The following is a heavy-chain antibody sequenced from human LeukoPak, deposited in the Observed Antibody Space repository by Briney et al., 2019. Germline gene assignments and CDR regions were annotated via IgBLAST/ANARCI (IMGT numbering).Heavy chain of an antibody. V-gene: IGHV4-59*11. Sequence: SETLSLTCTVSGGSLSNHYWSWIRQPPGKGLEWIGYIYYSGGSNYNPSLKSRVTISVDTSKNQFSPKLNSVTAADTAVYYCARDPVTSDAFDIWGQGTMVTVSS. CDR2: IYYSGGS. J-gene: IGHJ3*02. CDR1: GGSLSNHY. D-gene: IGHD2-21*02. CDR3: ARDPVTSDAFDI.